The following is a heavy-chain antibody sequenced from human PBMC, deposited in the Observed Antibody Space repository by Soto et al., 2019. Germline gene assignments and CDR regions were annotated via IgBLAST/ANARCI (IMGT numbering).Heavy chain of an antibody. CDR3: ARRVAGYGYFDY. CDR2: IYYSGST. J-gene: IGHJ4*02. V-gene: IGHV4-39*01. D-gene: IGHD6-19*01. Sequence: SETLSLTCTVSGGSISSSSYYWGWIRQPPGKGLEWIGSIYYSGSTYYNPSLKSRVTISVDTSKNQFSLKLSSVTAADTAVYYCARRVAGYGYFDYWAQGTLVTVSS. CDR1: GGSISSSSYY.